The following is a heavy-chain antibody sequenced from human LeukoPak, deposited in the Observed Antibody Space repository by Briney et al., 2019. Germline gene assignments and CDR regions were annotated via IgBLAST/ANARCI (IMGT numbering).Heavy chain of an antibody. J-gene: IGHJ4*02. D-gene: IGHD3-3*01. CDR3: ATAPGITIFGVVTPHLDY. CDR2: FDPEDGET. CDR1: GYTLTELS. V-gene: IGHV1-24*01. Sequence: ASVKVSCKVSGYTLTELSMHWVRQAPGKGLEWMGGFDPEDGETIYAQKFQGRVTMTEDTSTDTAYMELSSLRSEDTAVYYCATAPGITIFGVVTPHLDYWGQGTLVTVSS.